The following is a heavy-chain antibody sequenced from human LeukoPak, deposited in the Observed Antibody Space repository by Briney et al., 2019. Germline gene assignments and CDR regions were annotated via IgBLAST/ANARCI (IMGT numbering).Heavy chain of an antibody. CDR3: ASTPYYYDSSGYPAVFDI. CDR2: IYYSGST. J-gene: IGHJ3*02. D-gene: IGHD3-22*01. Sequence: SETLSLTCTVSGGSISSYYWSWIRQPPGKGLEWIGYIYYSGSTNYNPSLKSRVTISVDTSKNQSSLKLSSVTAADTAVYYCASTPYYYDSSGYPAVFDIWGQGTMVTVSS. CDR1: GGSISSYY. V-gene: IGHV4-59*01.